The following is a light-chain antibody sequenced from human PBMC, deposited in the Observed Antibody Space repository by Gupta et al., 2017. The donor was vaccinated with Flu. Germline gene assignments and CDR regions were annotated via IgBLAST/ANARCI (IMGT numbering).Light chain of an antibody. J-gene: IGKJ1*01. V-gene: IGKV1-39*01. Sequence: LPSLSASVGERVTITCRPSKRISIYLNWYQQKAGKAPKLLIYGTSRLQSGVPSRFSGSGSGTDFTLSISSLQPEDFATYYCQQRDITPSTFGQGTKVEIK. CDR2: GTS. CDR3: QQRDITPST. CDR1: KRISIY.